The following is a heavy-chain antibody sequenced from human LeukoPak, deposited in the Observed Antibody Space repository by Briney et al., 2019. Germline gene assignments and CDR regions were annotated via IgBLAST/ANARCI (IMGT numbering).Heavy chain of an antibody. Sequence: SETLSLTCTVSGGSISSYYWSWIRQPPGKGLEWIGYIYYSGSTNYNPSLKSRVTISVDTSKNQFSLKLSSVTAADTAVYYCARGNYYDSSGYYYGWFDPWGQGTLVTVSS. CDR3: ARGNYYDSSGYYYGWFDP. J-gene: IGHJ5*02. D-gene: IGHD3-22*01. CDR2: IYYSGST. CDR1: GGSISSYY. V-gene: IGHV4-59*12.